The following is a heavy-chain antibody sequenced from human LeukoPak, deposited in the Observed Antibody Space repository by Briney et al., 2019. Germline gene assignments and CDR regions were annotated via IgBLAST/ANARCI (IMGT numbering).Heavy chain of an antibody. V-gene: IGHV4-59*01. Sequence: SETLSLTCTVSGGSISSYYWSWIRQPPGKGLEWIGYIYYNGSTNYYPSPKSRRTISVDTSKNQISLKLSTVTAADTAVDYRARAYDSSCYYYYFDYWDQGTLVTVSS. J-gene: IGHJ4*02. CDR2: IYYNGST. CDR3: ARAYDSSCYYYYFDY. D-gene: IGHD3-22*01. CDR1: GGSISSYY.